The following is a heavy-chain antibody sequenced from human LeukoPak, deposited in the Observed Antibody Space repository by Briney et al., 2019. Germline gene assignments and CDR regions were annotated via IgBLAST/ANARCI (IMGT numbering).Heavy chain of an antibody. Sequence: GGSLRLSCAASGFTFSSYSMNWVRQAPGKGLEWVSSISSSSSYIYYADSVKGRFTISRDNSKNTLYLQMNSLRAEDTAVYYCARVRWELRYYYDCWGQGTLVTVS. V-gene: IGHV3-21*01. CDR2: ISSSSSYI. CDR1: GFTFSSYS. J-gene: IGHJ4*02. CDR3: ARVRWELRYYYDC. D-gene: IGHD1-26*01.